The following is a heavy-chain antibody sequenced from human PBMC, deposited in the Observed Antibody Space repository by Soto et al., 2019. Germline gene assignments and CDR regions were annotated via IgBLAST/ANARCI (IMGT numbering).Heavy chain of an antibody. Sequence: QVHLVQSGAEVKKPGASVKISCQASGYTFTSYAIHWVRQAPGQRLEWMGWINTDHGNTKDSQKFQGRVTITRDTPASTAYMELRSLRSEDTAVYYCARTDVEGGYAYWGQGTLVTVSS. V-gene: IGHV1-3*04. CDR3: ARTDVEGGYAY. CDR1: GYTFTSYA. D-gene: IGHD5-12*01. CDR2: INTDHGNT. J-gene: IGHJ4*02.